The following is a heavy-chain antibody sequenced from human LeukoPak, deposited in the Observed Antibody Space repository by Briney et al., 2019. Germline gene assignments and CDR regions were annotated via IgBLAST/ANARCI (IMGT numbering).Heavy chain of an antibody. V-gene: IGHV1-46*01. CDR3: ARAAYDSSGYSDFDY. D-gene: IGHD3-22*01. CDR2: INPSGGST. Sequence: ASVKVSCKASGYTFTSYYMHWVRQAPGQGLEWMGIINPSGGSTSYAQKFQGRVTITRDTSASTAYMELSSLRSEDTAVYYCARAAYDSSGYSDFDYWGQGTLVTVSS. CDR1: GYTFTSYY. J-gene: IGHJ4*02.